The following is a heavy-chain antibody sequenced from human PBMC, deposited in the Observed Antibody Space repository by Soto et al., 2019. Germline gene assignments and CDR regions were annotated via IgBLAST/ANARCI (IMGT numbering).Heavy chain of an antibody. CDR1: GGSISSYY. Sequence: QVQLQESGPGLVKPSETLSLTCTVSGGSISSYYWSWIRQPPGKGLEWIGYIYYSGSTNYNPSLKSRVTISVDTSKNQFSLKLSSVTAADTVVYYCARGRITMIVDDAFDIWGQGTMVTVSS. V-gene: IGHV4-59*01. D-gene: IGHD3-22*01. CDR2: IYYSGST. J-gene: IGHJ3*02. CDR3: ARGRITMIVDDAFDI.